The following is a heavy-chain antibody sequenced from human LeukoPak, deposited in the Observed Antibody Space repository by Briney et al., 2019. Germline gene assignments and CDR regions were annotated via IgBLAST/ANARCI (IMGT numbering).Heavy chain of an antibody. CDR3: ASEMWRHLDAFDI. D-gene: IGHD2-21*01. J-gene: IGHJ3*02. CDR2: MNPNSGNT. V-gene: IGHV1-8*02. Sequence: ASVKVSCKASGYTFTSYGISWVRQAPGQGLEWMGWMNPNSGNTGYAQKFQGRVTMTRNTSISTAYMELSSLRSEDTAVYYCASEMWRHLDAFDIWGQGTVVTVSS. CDR1: GYTFTSYG.